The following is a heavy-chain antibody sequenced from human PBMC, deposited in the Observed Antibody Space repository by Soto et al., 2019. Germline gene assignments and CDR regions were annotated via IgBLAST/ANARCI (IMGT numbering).Heavy chain of an antibody. Sequence: QVQLVQSGAEVKKPGSSVKVSCKASGGTFSSDTISWVRHAPGQGLEWMGRIIPILGIANYAQKFQGRVTITADKSTSTAYMELSSLRSEDTAVYYCAREGKAGAVAGMIHGWFDPWGQGTLVTVSS. J-gene: IGHJ5*02. CDR2: IIPILGIA. V-gene: IGHV1-69*08. D-gene: IGHD6-19*01. CDR3: AREGKAGAVAGMIHGWFDP. CDR1: GGTFSSDT.